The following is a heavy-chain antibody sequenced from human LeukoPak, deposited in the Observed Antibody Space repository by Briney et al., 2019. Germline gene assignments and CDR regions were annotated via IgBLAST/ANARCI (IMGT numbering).Heavy chain of an antibody. CDR2: FIPTYGAT. J-gene: IGHJ3*02. Sequence: PVKVSCKASGGTLSNSAISWVRQAPGQGLEWMGQFIPTYGATNYAHRFEDRVTLTSDESTSTVSMELGSLRSDDTAMYYCARESRLFDSGGYSVFAAFDIWGQGTLVTVSS. CDR3: ARESRLFDSGGYSVFAAFDI. CDR1: GGTLSNSA. V-gene: IGHV1-69*13. D-gene: IGHD3-22*01.